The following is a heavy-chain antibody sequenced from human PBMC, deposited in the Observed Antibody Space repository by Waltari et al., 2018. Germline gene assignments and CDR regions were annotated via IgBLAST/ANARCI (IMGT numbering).Heavy chain of an antibody. CDR2: IYYSGST. J-gene: IGHJ4*02. D-gene: IGHD6-19*01. CDR1: GGSISSSSYY. CDR3: ARQWLVRFDY. Sequence: QLQLQESCPGLVKPSETLSLTCTVSGGSISSSSYYWGGIRQPPGKGLEWIGSIYYSGSTYYNPSLKSRVTISVDTSKNQFSLKLSSVTAADTAVYYCARQWLVRFDYWGQGTLVTVSS. V-gene: IGHV4-39*07.